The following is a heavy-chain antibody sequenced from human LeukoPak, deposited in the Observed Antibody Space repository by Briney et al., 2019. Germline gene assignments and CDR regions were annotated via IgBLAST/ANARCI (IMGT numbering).Heavy chain of an antibody. V-gene: IGHV1-18*01. Sequence: GASVKVSCKASGYTFTNYGISWVRQAPGQGLEWMGWISAYNGNTNYAQKLQGRVTMTTDTSTSTAYMELRSLRSDDTAVYYCAGVDTVMGSDWFDPWGQGTLVTVSS. CDR3: AGVDTVMGSDWFDP. J-gene: IGHJ5*02. D-gene: IGHD5-18*01. CDR2: ISAYNGNT. CDR1: GYTFTNYG.